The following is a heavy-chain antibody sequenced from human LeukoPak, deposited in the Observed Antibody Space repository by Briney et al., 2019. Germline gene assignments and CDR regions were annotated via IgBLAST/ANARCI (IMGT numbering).Heavy chain of an antibody. CDR3: ARYCSSTSCERGFDP. D-gene: IGHD2-2*01. V-gene: IGHV4-34*01. J-gene: IGHJ5*02. CDR2: INHSGST. CDR1: GGSFSGYY. Sequence: SETLSLTCAVYGGSFSGYYWSWIRQPPGKGLEWIGEINHSGSTNYNPSLKSRVTISVDTSKNQFSLKLSPVTAADTAVYYCARYCSSTSCERGFDPWGQGTLVTVSS.